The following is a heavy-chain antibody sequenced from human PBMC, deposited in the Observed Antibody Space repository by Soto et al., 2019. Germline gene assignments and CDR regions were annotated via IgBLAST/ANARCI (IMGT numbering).Heavy chain of an antibody. V-gene: IGHV4-39*01. CDR1: GGFISSSNSY. CDR3: ARHLEEVYSSSWRSSWFDP. Sequence: QLQLQESGPGLVKPSETLSLTCTVSGGFISSSNSYWGWIRQSPGTGLEWIGSIYYSGSTYYNPSLKSRVTLSVDTSKNQISLRLSSVTAADTAVYSCARHLEEVYSSSWRSSWFDPWGQGTLVTVSS. CDR2: IYYSGST. J-gene: IGHJ5*02. D-gene: IGHD6-13*01.